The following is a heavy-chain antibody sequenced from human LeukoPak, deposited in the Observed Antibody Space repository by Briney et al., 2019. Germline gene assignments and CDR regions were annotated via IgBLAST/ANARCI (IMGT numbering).Heavy chain of an antibody. Sequence: GGSLRLSCAASGFTFSSYSMNWVRQAPGKGLEWVSSISSSSSYIYYADSVKGRFTISRDNAKNSLYLQMNSLRAEDTAVYYCARQIDYYGSGSLPDYWGQGTLSPSPQ. CDR2: ISSSSSYI. D-gene: IGHD3-10*01. J-gene: IGHJ4*02. V-gene: IGHV3-21*01. CDR3: ARQIDYYGSGSLPDY. CDR1: GFTFSSYS.